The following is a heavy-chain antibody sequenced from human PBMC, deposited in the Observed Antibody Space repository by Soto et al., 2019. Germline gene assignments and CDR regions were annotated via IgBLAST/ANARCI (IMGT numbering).Heavy chain of an antibody. V-gene: IGHV3-23*01. CDR3: VSWVSANFDY. Sequence: GSLSLSCAASDFTFDGHGMSWVRQAPGKGPEWVSTISPEGFNTHYADSVRCRFTISRDNSRNTVDLHMSSLRAEDTAIYYCVSWVSANFDYWGQGTPVTVSA. CDR2: ISPEGFNT. D-gene: IGHD2-8*01. J-gene: IGHJ4*02. CDR1: DFTFDGHG.